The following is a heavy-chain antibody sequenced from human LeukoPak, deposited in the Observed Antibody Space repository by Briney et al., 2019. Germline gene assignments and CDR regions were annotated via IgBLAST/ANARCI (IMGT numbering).Heavy chain of an antibody. D-gene: IGHD6-13*01. CDR2: INTSGGST. J-gene: IGHJ1*01. CDR3: ARGTGIAAAVTSLFQY. CDR1: GYTFTCYY. Sequence: GASVKVSCKASGYTFTCYYMHWVRQAPGQGPEWMGVINTSGGSTSYAQKFQGRVTMTRDTSTSTVYMELSSLRSEDTAVYYCARGTGIAAAVTSLFQYWGQGTLVTVSS. V-gene: IGHV1-46*01.